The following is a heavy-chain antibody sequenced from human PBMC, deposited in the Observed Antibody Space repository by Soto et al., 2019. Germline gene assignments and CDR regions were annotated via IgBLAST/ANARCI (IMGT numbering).Heavy chain of an antibody. CDR2: ISGSGGST. CDR3: AKDGVRYFDWSAH. V-gene: IGHV3-23*01. CDR1: GFTFSSYA. D-gene: IGHD3-9*01. Sequence: GGSLSLSCAASGFTFSSYAMSWVRQAPGKGLEWVSAISGSGGSTYYADSVKGRFTISRDNSKNTLYLQMNSLRAEDTAVYYCAKDGVRYFDWSAHWGQGALVTVSS. J-gene: IGHJ5*02.